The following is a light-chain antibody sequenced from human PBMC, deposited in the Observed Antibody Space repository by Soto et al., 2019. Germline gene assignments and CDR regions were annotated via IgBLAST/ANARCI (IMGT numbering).Light chain of an antibody. CDR3: SSYKSKSSLI. Sequence: QSVLTQPASVSGSPGQSITISCAGTMRDVGAYNLVSWYQQHPGRAPQLIIYEVRNRPSGISFRFSGSKSGNTASLTISGLQDEEEADYSCSSYKSKSSLIFGGGTKVTV. V-gene: IGLV2-14*01. CDR1: MRDVGAYNL. CDR2: EVR. J-gene: IGLJ2*01.